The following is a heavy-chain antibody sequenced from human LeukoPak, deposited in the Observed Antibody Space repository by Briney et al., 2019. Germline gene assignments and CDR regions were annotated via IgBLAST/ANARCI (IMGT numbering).Heavy chain of an antibody. V-gene: IGHV4-59*08. Sequence: SETLSLTCTLSGGSITYYYWSWIRQPPGKGLEWIGYMCYSGSTDYNPSLKSRVTISVDTSKNQFSLKLRSVTAADTAVYYCARRVGKAADGNPFDIWGQGTMVTVSS. CDR3: ARRVGKAADGNPFDI. CDR1: GGSITYYY. D-gene: IGHD6-13*01. J-gene: IGHJ3*02. CDR2: MCYSGST.